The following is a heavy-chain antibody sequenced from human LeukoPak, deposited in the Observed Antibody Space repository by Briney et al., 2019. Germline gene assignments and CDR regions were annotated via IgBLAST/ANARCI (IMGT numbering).Heavy chain of an antibody. CDR2: ISGSGSTT. CDR1: GFTFSSYG. J-gene: IGHJ4*02. Sequence: GGSLRLSCAASGFTFSSYGMNWVRQAPGKGLEWVSVISGSGSTTYYADSVKGRFTISRDDSRNTLSLQMNSLRVEDTAVYYCARDLAWGAFDYWGPGILVAVSS. D-gene: IGHD7-27*01. V-gene: IGHV3-23*01. CDR3: ARDLAWGAFDY.